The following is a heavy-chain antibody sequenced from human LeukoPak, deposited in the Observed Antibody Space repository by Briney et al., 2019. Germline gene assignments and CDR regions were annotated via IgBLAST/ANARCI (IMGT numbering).Heavy chain of an antibody. D-gene: IGHD6-25*01. CDR3: ANCRKKLWQRNDAFDI. CDR2: ISGSGSSS. Sequence: GGSLRLSCAASGFTFSSYAMSWVRQAPGKGLEWVSAISGSGSSSYYADSVKGRFTISRDNSKNTLFLQMNSLRAEDTAVYYCANCRKKLWQRNDAFDIWAQGTMVTFSS. V-gene: IGHV3-23*01. CDR1: GFTFSSYA. J-gene: IGHJ3*02.